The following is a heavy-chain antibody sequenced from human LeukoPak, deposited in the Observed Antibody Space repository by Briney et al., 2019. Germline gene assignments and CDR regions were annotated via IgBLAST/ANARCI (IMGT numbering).Heavy chain of an antibody. Sequence: GGSLRLSCAASGFTFSSYWMSWVRQAPEKGLVWVSRISADGSSTNYADSVKGRFTISRDNAKNTLYLQMNSLRAEDTAVYYCARDRGPRTGSMVREAYDYWGQGTLVTVSS. V-gene: IGHV3-74*01. J-gene: IGHJ4*02. D-gene: IGHD3-10*01. CDR3: ARDRGPRTGSMVREAYDY. CDR1: GFTFSSYW. CDR2: ISADGSST.